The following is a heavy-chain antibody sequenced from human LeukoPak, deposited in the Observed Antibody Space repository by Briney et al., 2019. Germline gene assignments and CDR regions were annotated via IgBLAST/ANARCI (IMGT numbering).Heavy chain of an antibody. CDR1: GFTFSSYW. J-gene: IGHJ4*02. V-gene: IGHV3-74*01. D-gene: IGHD3-22*01. Sequence: GGSLRLSCGASGFTFSSYWMHWVRQAPGKGLVWVSRINNDGSSTSYADSVKGRFLISRDNSKNMLFLQMNSLIIEDTAVYYCARNSDYYDYSPQSVWGQGTLVTVSS. CDR2: INNDGSST. CDR3: ARNSDYYDYSPQSV.